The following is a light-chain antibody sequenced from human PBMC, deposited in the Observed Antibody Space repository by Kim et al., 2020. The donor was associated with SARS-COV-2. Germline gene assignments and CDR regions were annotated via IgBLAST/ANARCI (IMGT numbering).Light chain of an antibody. Sequence: QSVLTQPPSASGTPGQWFTISCSGSSSNIGGNTVTWYQQVPGTAPKLLIYDNNQRPSGVPDRFSGSKSGTSASLAISGLQSEDEADYYCAVWAGSLKGVFGGGTQLTVL. CDR1: SSNIGGNT. CDR2: DNN. J-gene: IGLJ3*02. V-gene: IGLV1-44*01. CDR3: AVWAGSLKGV.